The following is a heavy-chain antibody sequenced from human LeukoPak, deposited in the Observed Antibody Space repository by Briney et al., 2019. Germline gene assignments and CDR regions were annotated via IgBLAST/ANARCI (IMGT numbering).Heavy chain of an antibody. V-gene: IGHV3-30*18. CDR2: ISYDGSNK. Sequence: GGSLRLSCAASGFTFSSYGMHWVRQAPGKGLEWVAVISYDGSNKYYADSVKGRFTISRDNSQNTLYLQMNSLRAEDTAVYYCAKSVGVATSILDYWGQGTLVTVSS. CDR1: GFTFSSYG. CDR3: AKSVGVATSILDY. J-gene: IGHJ4*02. D-gene: IGHD5-12*01.